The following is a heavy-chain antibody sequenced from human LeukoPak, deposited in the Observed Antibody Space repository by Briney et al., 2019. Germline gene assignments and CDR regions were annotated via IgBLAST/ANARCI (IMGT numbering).Heavy chain of an antibody. J-gene: IGHJ4*02. D-gene: IGHD2/OR15-2a*01. CDR1: GYSINIDYY. V-gene: IGHV4-38-2*01. Sequence: PSETLSLTCAVSGYSINIDYYWGWIRQPPGKGLEWIGSIYHNGRDYYNPSLKSRVSISVDTSKNHFSLHLTSVTAADTAIYYCARGGVIVAAYFDFWGQGTLVTVSS. CDR3: ARGGVIVAAYFDF. CDR2: IYHNGRD.